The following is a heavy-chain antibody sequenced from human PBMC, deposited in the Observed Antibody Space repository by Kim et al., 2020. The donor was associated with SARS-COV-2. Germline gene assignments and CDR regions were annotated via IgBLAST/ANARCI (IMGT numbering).Heavy chain of an antibody. J-gene: IGHJ4*02. Sequence: GESLKISCAASGFTFSTYAMTWVRQAPGKGLEWVSGISGSGGSTYYADSVKGRFTISRDNSKNTVYLQMNTLRAEDTAVYYCAKEGSGFYFDSWGQGTLVTVSS. CDR3: AKEGSGFYFDS. CDR1: GFTFSTYA. D-gene: IGHD3-22*01. CDR2: ISGSGGST. V-gene: IGHV3-23*01.